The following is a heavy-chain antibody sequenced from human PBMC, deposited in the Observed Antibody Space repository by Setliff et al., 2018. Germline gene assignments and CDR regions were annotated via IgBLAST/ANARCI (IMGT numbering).Heavy chain of an antibody. Sequence: ASVKVSCKASGYTFTSYGISWVRQAPGQGLEWMGGIIPMFGTANYAQKFQGRVTITADESTSTAYMELSSLRSEDTDVYYCAARCSSTSCRYYYGSGSSVPFDYWGQGTLVTVAS. CDR1: GYTFTSYG. CDR2: IIPMFGTA. J-gene: IGHJ4*02. D-gene: IGHD3-10*01. V-gene: IGHV1-69*13. CDR3: AARCSSTSCRYYYGSGSSVPFDY.